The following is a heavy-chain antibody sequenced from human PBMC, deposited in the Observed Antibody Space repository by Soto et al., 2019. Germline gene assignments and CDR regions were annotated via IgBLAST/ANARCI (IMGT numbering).Heavy chain of an antibody. Sequence: ATLSLTCAAAGGSLSRYYRSWLRQPPGKGLEWIGYIYYSGSTNYNPSLKSRVTISVDTSKNQFSLKLSSVTAADTAVYYCARDRCRYYYGSGSFIYYYGMDGWGQGTTVTGS. CDR3: ARDRCRYYYGSGSFIYYYGMDG. CDR1: GGSLSRYY. V-gene: IGHV4-59*01. J-gene: IGHJ6*02. CDR2: IYYSGST. D-gene: IGHD3-10*01.